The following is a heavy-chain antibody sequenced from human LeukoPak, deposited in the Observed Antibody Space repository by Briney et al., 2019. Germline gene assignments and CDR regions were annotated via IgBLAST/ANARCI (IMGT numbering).Heavy chain of an antibody. V-gene: IGHV1-8*01. CDR3: ARCVKDSSTSCSFDY. D-gene: IGHD2-2*01. Sequence: ASVKVSCTASGYTFTSYDINWVRQATGQGLEWMGWMNPNSDNTGYAQKFQGRVTMTRNTSISTAYMELSSLRSEDTAVYYCARCVKDSSTSCSFDYWGQGTLVTVSS. CDR1: GYTFTSYD. CDR2: MNPNSDNT. J-gene: IGHJ4*02.